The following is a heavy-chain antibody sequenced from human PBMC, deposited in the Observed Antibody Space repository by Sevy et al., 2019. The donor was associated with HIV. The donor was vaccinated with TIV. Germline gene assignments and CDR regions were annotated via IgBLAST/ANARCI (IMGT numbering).Heavy chain of an antibody. J-gene: IGHJ6*02. V-gene: IGHV1-69*13. D-gene: IGHD3-16*02. Sequence: ASVKVTCKASGGTFSSYAISWVRQAPGQGLEWMGGIIPIFGTANYAQKCQGRVTITADESTSTAYMELSSLRSEDTAVYYCASIMITFGGVIDSYYYYGMDVWGQGTTVTVSS. CDR3: ASIMITFGGVIDSYYYYGMDV. CDR2: IIPIFGTA. CDR1: GGTFSSYA.